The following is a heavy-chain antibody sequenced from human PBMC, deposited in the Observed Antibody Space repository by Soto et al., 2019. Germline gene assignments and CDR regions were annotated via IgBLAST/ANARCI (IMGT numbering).Heavy chain of an antibody. Sequence: KPSETLSLTXAVSGGSISSGGYSWSWLRQPPGKGLEWIGYIYHSGSTYYNPSLKSRVTISVDRSKNQFSLKLSSVTAADTAVYYCARRTVHYYDSSGYTNWFDPWGQGTLVTVSS. CDR1: GGSISSGGYS. D-gene: IGHD3-22*01. CDR2: IYHSGST. V-gene: IGHV4-30-2*01. J-gene: IGHJ5*02. CDR3: ARRTVHYYDSSGYTNWFDP.